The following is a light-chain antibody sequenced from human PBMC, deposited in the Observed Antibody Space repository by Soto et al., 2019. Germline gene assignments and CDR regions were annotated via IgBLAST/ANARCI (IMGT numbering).Light chain of an antibody. CDR1: QTISSW. Sequence: DIQMTQSPSTLSGSVGDRVTITCRASQTISSWLAWYQQKPGKAPKLLIYGASTRATGIPARFSGSGSGTEFTLTISSLQSEDFAVYYCQQYNNWPLFGQGTKVDIK. J-gene: IGKJ1*01. V-gene: IGKV1-5*01. CDR3: QQYNNWPL. CDR2: GAS.